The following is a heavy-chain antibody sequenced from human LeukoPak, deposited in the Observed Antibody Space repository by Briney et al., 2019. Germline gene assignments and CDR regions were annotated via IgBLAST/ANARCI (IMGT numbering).Heavy chain of an antibody. CDR3: AKGGGNRDFDY. CDR2: MYSGGST. Sequence: GGSLRLSCAASGFTVSSNYMSWVRQAPGKGLEWVSAMYSGGSTYYADSVKGRFTISRDNSKNTLYLQMNGLRAEDTAVYYCAKGGGNRDFDYWGQGTLVTVSS. V-gene: IGHV3-53*01. D-gene: IGHD4-23*01. J-gene: IGHJ4*02. CDR1: GFTVSSNY.